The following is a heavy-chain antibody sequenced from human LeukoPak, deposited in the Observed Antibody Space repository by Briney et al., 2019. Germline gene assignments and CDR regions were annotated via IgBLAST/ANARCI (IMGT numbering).Heavy chain of an antibody. V-gene: IGHV3-30*02. J-gene: IGHJ4*02. CDR3: ARDRTTNAIYYFDY. CDR2: IRYDGSKK. CDR1: GFTFSSYG. D-gene: IGHD1-1*01. Sequence: PGGSLRLSCAASGFTFSSYGMHWVRQAPGKGLEWVAFIRYDGSKKYYADSVKGRFTISRDNSKNTLYLQMNSLGAEDTAVYYCARDRTTNAIYYFDYWGQGTLVTVSS.